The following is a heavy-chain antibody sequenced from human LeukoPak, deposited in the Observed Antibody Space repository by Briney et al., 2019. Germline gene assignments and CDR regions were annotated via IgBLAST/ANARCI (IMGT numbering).Heavy chain of an antibody. CDR3: AKDKATRGNYYGRAFDI. V-gene: IGHV3-23*01. D-gene: IGHD3-22*01. CDR2: IHADGTPT. J-gene: IGHJ3*02. Sequence: GGSLRLSCAASGFTFNNYAMSWVRQAQGKGLEWVSAIHADGTPTYDADSVKGRFTISRDNSKNTLYLQMNSLRAEDTAIYYCAKDKATRGNYYGRAFDIWGQGTMVTVSS. CDR1: GFTFNNYA.